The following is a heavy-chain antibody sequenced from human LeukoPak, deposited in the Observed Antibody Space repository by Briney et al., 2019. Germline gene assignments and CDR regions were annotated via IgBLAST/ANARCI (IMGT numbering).Heavy chain of an antibody. J-gene: IGHJ4*02. CDR2: ISSSGSTI. D-gene: IGHD3-16*02. CDR3: ASGYDYVWGSYRDY. CDR1: GFTFSSYE. Sequence: PGGSLRLSCAASGFTFSSYEMNWVRQAPGKGLEWVSYISSSGSTIYYADSVKGRFTISRDNSKNTLYLQMNSLRAEDTAVYYCASGYDYVWGSYRDYWGQGTLVTVSS. V-gene: IGHV3-48*03.